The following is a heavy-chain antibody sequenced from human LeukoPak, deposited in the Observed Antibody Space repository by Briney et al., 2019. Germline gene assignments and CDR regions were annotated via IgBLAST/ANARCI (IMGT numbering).Heavy chain of an antibody. J-gene: IGHJ4*02. Sequence: SETLSLTCTVSGGSISSYYWSWIRQPPGKGLEWIGYIYYSGSTNYNPSLKSRVTISVDTSKNQFSLKLSSVTAADTAVYYCARLAGRYYFDYWGQGTLVTVSS. CDR3: ARLAGRYYFDY. CDR1: GGSISSYY. D-gene: IGHD6-19*01. V-gene: IGHV4-59*01. CDR2: IYYSGST.